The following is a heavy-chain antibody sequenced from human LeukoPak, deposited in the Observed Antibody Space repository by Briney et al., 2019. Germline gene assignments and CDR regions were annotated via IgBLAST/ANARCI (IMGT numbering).Heavy chain of an antibody. CDR3: ARLFFVIDT. J-gene: IGHJ5*02. CDR1: GASISNSAYY. CDR2: VHYSGST. D-gene: IGHD3-3*01. Sequence: SETLSLSCTVSGASISNSAYYWLWIRQPPGEGLECIGTVHYSGSTFYNPSLKSRVNISVDTSKNQCSLQLSSVTAADTAVYYCARLFFVIDTWGQGTLVTVSS. V-gene: IGHV4-39*01.